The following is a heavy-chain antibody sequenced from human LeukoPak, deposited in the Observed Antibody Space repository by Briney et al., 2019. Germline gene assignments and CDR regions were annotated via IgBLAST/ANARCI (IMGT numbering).Heavy chain of an antibody. Sequence: PGGSLRLSCAAAGFTLSSYWMSWVRQAPGKGLEWVANIKEDGSEKYYVDSVKGRFTISRDNAKNSLFLQMNSLRAEDTAVYYCARDGLLWFGDSRTDFWGQGTLVTVSS. J-gene: IGHJ4*02. CDR3: ARDGLLWFGDSRTDF. CDR1: GFTLSSYW. D-gene: IGHD3-10*01. V-gene: IGHV3-7*01. CDR2: IKEDGSEK.